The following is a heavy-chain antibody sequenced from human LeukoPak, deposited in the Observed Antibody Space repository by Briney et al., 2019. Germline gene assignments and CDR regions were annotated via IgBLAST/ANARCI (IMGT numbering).Heavy chain of an antibody. CDR3: ARDWEDTAMADNWFAP. D-gene: IGHD5-18*01. J-gene: IGHJ5*02. CDR2: ISSSSSYI. CDR1: GFTFSSYS. Sequence: PGGSLRLSCAASGFTFSSYSMNWVRQAPGKGLEWVSSISSSSSYIYYADSVKGRFPISRDNAKNSLYLQMNSLRAEDTAVYYCARDWEDTAMADNWFAPWGQGTLVTVSS. V-gene: IGHV3-21*01.